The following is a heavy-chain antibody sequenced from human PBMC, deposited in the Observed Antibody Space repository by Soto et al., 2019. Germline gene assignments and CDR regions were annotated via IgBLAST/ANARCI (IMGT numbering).Heavy chain of an antibody. J-gene: IGHJ4*02. CDR3: ARAWVAEAGTTFDY. D-gene: IGHD6-13*01. Sequence: SETLSVTCAFYGGSFSVYYWSWIRQPPGKGLDWIGEINHSGSTNYNPSLKSRVTISVDTSKNQFSLKLSSVTAADTAVYYCARAWVAEAGTTFDYWGQGTMVTVSS. V-gene: IGHV4-34*01. CDR1: GGSFSVYY. CDR2: INHSGST.